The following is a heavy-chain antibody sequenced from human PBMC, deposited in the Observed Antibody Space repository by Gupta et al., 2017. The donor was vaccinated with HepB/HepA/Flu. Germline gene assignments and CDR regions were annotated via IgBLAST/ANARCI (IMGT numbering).Heavy chain of an antibody. V-gene: IGHV3-9*01. Sequence: EVQLVESGGGVVKPGRSLRLSCAVSGFKFNDYAMHWVRQVPGKGLEWVSGISWNSGGIDYADSVKGRFTISRDNTKNSLYLQMNSLRAEDSALYYCAKDSGAALSRLHGMDGWGQGTTVTVSS. J-gene: IGHJ6*02. CDR1: GFKFNDYA. D-gene: IGHD3-16*01. CDR2: ISWNSGGI. CDR3: AKDSGAALSRLHGMDG.